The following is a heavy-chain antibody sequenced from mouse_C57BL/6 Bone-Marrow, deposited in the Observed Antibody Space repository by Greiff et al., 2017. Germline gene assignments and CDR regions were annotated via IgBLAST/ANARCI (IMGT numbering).Heavy chain of an antibody. V-gene: IGHV1-59*01. J-gene: IGHJ3*01. CDR1: GYTFTSYW. CDR3: ARDYYGSQRVWFAY. D-gene: IGHD1-1*01. CDR2: IDPSDSYT. Sequence: QVQLQQPGAELVRPGTSVKLSCKASGYTFTSYWMHWVKQRPGQGLEWIGVIDPSDSYTNYNQKFKGKATLTVDTSSSTAYMQLSSLTSEDSAVYYCARDYYGSQRVWFAYWGQGTLVTVSA.